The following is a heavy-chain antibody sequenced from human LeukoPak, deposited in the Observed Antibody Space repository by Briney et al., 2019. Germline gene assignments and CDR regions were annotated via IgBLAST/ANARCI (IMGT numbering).Heavy chain of an antibody. V-gene: IGHV1-69*13. D-gene: IGHD2-21*02. CDR2: IIPIFGTA. CDR3: ARLICGGDCHLDY. J-gene: IGHJ4*02. CDR1: GGTFSSYA. Sequence: SVKVSCKASGGTFSSYAISWVRQAPGQGLEWMGGIIPIFGTANYAQKFQGRVTITADESTSTAYMELSSLRSGDTAVYYCARLICGGDCHLDYWGQGTLVTVSS.